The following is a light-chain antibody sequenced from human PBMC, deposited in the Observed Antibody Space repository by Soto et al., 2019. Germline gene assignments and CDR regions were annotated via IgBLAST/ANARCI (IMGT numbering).Light chain of an antibody. CDR1: QSVSNNY. CDR2: GAS. Sequence: EIVVTQSPVTLSLSPGERATLSCRASQSVSNNYLAWYQQKPGQAPRLLIYGASNRATGIPDRFSGSGSGTDFTLTIGRLEPEDFAVYYCQQYGSSGTFGQGTKVDIK. CDR3: QQYGSSGT. J-gene: IGKJ1*01. V-gene: IGKV3-20*01.